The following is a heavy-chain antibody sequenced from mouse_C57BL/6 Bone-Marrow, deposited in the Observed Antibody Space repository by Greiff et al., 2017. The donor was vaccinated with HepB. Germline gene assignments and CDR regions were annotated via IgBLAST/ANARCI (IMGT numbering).Heavy chain of an antibody. Sequence: VQLMESGAELARPGASVKLSCKASGYTFTSYCISWVKQRTGQGLEWIGEIYPRSGNTYYNEKFKGKATLTADKSSSTAYMELRSLTSEDSAVYCCARGDYCGSEYFDYWGQGTTLTVSA. J-gene: IGHJ2*01. D-gene: IGHD1-1*01. CDR1: GYTFTSYC. V-gene: IGHV1-81*01. CDR3: ARGDYCGSEYFDY. CDR2: IYPRSGNT.